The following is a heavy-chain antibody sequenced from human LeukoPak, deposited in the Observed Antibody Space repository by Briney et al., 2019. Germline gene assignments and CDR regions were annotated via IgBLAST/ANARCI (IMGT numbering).Heavy chain of an antibody. CDR3: ARVDSSGYYFDY. CDR2: ISAYNGNT. V-gene: IGHV1-18*01. D-gene: IGHD3-22*01. CDR1: GGTFSSYA. J-gene: IGHJ4*02. Sequence: ASVKVSCKASGGTFSSYAISWVRQAPGQGLEWMGWISAYNGNTNYAQKLQGRVTMTTDTSTSTAYMELRSLRSDDTAVYYCARVDSSGYYFDYWGQGTLVTVSS.